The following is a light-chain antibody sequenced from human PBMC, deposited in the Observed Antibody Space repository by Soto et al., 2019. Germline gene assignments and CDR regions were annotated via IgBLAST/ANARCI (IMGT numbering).Light chain of an antibody. Sequence: IHMTHSPATLPASVLDRVTITCLASQSISTWLAWYQQKPGKAPRLLIYKASTLEIGVPSRFSGSGSGTDFTLTISCLQSEDFATYYCQQYYSYPRTFGQGTKVDI. J-gene: IGKJ1*01. V-gene: IGKV1-5*03. CDR1: QSISTW. CDR3: QQYYSYPRT. CDR2: KAS.